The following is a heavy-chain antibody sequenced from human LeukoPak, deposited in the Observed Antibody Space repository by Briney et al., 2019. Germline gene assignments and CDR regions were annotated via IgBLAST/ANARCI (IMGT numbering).Heavy chain of an antibody. CDR3: ARDISARYDY. J-gene: IGHJ4*02. CDR1: NYSIRSGYY. D-gene: IGHD1-14*01. CDR2: MHHSGST. V-gene: IGHV4-38-2*02. Sequence: SETLSLTCTVSNYSIRSGYYWGWFRQPPGKGLEWIASMHHSGSTYQTPSLKSRVTMSVDTSKNQFSLTLSSVTAADTAAYYCARDISARYDYWGQGALVTVSS.